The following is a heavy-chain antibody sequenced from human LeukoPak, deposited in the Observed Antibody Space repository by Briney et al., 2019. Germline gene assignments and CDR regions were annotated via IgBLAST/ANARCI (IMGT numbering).Heavy chain of an antibody. CDR3: ARGGSDTAMAHDY. D-gene: IGHD5-18*01. CDR2: INRDGSRT. CDR1: GFTFSNHW. Sequence: GGSLRLSCAASGFTFSNHWMHWVRQAPGKGLMWVSRINRDGSRTDYADSAKGRFTISRDDAKNTLYLQVNSLRAEDTAVYFCARGGSDTAMAHDYGGQGTLVTVSS. J-gene: IGHJ4*02. V-gene: IGHV3-74*01.